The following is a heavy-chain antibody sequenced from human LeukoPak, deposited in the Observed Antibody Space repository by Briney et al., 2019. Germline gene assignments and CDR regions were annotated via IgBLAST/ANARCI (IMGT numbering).Heavy chain of an antibody. Sequence: GGSLRLSCAASGFTFSSYGMHWVRQAPGKGLEWVAFIRYDGSNKYYADSVKGRFTISRDNSKNTLYLQMNSLRAEDTAVYYCAKVSSWFGEPYYFDYWGQGTLVTVSS. D-gene: IGHD3-10*01. CDR1: GFTFSSYG. J-gene: IGHJ4*02. CDR3: AKVSSWFGEPYYFDY. V-gene: IGHV3-30*02. CDR2: IRYDGSNK.